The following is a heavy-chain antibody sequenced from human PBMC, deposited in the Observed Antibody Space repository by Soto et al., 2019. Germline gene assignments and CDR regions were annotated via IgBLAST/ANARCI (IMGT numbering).Heavy chain of an antibody. V-gene: IGHV3-23*01. Sequence: PGGSLRLSCAASGFTFSRYAMSWVRQAPGKGLEWVSAISGSGGSTYYADSVKGRFTISRDNSKNTLYLQMNSLRAEDTAVYYCAKDGYCSGGSCYQTGYYFDYWGQGTLVTVSS. J-gene: IGHJ4*02. CDR3: AKDGYCSGGSCYQTGYYFDY. CDR2: ISGSGGST. CDR1: GFTFSRYA. D-gene: IGHD2-15*01.